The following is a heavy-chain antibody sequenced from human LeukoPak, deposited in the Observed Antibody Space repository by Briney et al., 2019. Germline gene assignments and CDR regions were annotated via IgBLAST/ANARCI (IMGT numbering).Heavy chain of an antibody. J-gene: IGHJ4*02. Sequence: SVKVSCKASGYTSTGYYIHWVRQAPGQGLEWMGRIIPILGIANYAQKFQGRVTITADKSTSTAYMELSSLRSEDTAVYYCATESFTVTTWVYWGQGTLVTVSS. CDR2: IIPILGIA. V-gene: IGHV1-69*02. CDR1: GYTSTGYY. D-gene: IGHD4-17*01. CDR3: ATESFTVTTWVY.